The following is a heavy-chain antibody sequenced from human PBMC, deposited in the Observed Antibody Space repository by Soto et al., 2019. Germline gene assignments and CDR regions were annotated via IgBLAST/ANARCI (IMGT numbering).Heavy chain of an antibody. CDR3: ARDDDYVWGSYRH. CDR2: ISTYNDKT. CDR1: VYSFTTHT. V-gene: IGHV1-18*04. J-gene: IGHJ4*02. Sequence: XSVKVSCKASVYSFTTHTISWVRQAPGQGLEWMGWISTYNDKTNYAQRFQDRVTLTADRSTSTAYMELRSLGSDDTATYYCARDDDYVWGSYRHWGQGTLVTVSS. D-gene: IGHD3-16*02.